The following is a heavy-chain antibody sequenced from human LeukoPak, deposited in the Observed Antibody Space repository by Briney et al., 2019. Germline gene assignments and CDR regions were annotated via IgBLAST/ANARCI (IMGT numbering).Heavy chain of an antibody. CDR2: IYSGGST. Sequence: PGGTLRLSCTVSGGSISSYYWSWVRQAPGKGLEWVSVIYSGGSTYYADSVKGRFTISGDNSKNTLSLQMNSLRAEDTAVYYCARARYNWNSVWFDPWGQGTLVTVSS. CDR1: GGSISSYY. D-gene: IGHD1-7*01. CDR3: ARARYNWNSVWFDP. V-gene: IGHV3-53*01. J-gene: IGHJ5*02.